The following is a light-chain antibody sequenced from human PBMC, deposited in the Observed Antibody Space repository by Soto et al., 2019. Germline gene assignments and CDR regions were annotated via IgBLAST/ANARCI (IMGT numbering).Light chain of an antibody. CDR3: QQYSDWPRT. V-gene: IGKV3-15*01. CDR1: QSVNSN. CDR2: GAS. Sequence: EIVMTQSPATLSVSPGERVTLSCRTSQSVNSNLAWYQQKPGQAPRLLIYGASTRATGIAARFSGSGSGTEFTLTISSLQSEDFAVYYCQQYSDWPRTFGQGTKVDIK. J-gene: IGKJ1*01.